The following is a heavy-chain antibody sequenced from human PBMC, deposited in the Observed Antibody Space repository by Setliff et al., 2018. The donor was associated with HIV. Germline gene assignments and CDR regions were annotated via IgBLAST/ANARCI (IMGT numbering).Heavy chain of an antibody. D-gene: IGHD3-22*01. CDR3: ARDPSPYYSDDSGYPDDAFDI. V-gene: IGHV1-46*03. Sequence: ASXKVXXXASGYTFXRYYMHWVRQAPGXGLEWMGMISPSGISTSYXXKFQGRITMTRDTSTSKAYMELSSLRSEDTAVYYCARDPSPYYSDDSGYPDDAFDIWGQGTMVTVSS. J-gene: IGHJ3*02. CDR2: ISPSGIST. CDR1: GYTFXRYY.